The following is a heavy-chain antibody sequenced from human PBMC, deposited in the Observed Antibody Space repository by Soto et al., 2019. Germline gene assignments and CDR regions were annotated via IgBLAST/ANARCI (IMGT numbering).Heavy chain of an antibody. V-gene: IGHV3-72*01. Sequence: AGGSLRLSCAASGFTFSDHYMDWVRQAPGKGLEWVGRTRNKANSYTTEYAASVKGRFTISRDDSKNSLYLQMNSLKTEDTAVYYSATFWGCSSTSCYRNYWGQGTLVTVSS. CDR3: ATFWGCSSTSCYRNY. CDR2: TRNKANSYTT. J-gene: IGHJ4*02. D-gene: IGHD2-2*02. CDR1: GFTFSDHY.